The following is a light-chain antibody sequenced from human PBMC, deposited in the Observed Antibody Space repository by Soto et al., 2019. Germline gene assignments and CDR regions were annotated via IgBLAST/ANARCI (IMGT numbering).Light chain of an antibody. CDR1: QNVSSSY. Sequence: EIVLTQSPGTLSLSPEERATLSCRASQNVSSSYLAWYQQKTGQAPRLLIYGASSRATGIPDRFSGSGSGTDFTLTISRLEPEDFAVYYCQQYGSSPRGTFGQGTKVDIK. J-gene: IGKJ1*01. V-gene: IGKV3-20*01. CDR2: GAS. CDR3: QQYGSSPRGT.